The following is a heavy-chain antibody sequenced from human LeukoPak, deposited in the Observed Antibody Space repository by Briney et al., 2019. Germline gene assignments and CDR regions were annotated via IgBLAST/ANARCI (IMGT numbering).Heavy chain of an antibody. CDR1: GLTFSSYA. CDR2: ISYDGSNK. CDR3: ARFKYFDY. Sequence: PGRSLRLSCAASGLTFSSYAMHWVRQAPGKGLEWVAVISYDGSNKYYADSVKGRFTISRDNSKNTLYLQMNSLRAEDTAVYYCARFKYFDYWGQGTLVTVSS. V-gene: IGHV3-30*04. J-gene: IGHJ4*02.